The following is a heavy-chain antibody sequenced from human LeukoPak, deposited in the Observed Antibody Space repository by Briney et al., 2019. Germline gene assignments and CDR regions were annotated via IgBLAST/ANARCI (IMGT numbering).Heavy chain of an antibody. D-gene: IGHD3-22*01. CDR2: ITSDGSST. CDR1: GFTFSSYA. CDR3: VRSSGFPDY. V-gene: IGHV3-74*01. Sequence: GGSLRLSCAASGFTFSSYAMTWVRQAPGKGLVWVSRITSDGSSTNYADSVKGRFTIPRDNAKNTLYLQMNSLRAEDTAVYYCVRSSGFPDYWGQGTLVTVSS. J-gene: IGHJ4*02.